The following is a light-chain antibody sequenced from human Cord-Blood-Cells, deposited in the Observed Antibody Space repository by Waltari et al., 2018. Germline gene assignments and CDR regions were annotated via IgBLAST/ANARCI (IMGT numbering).Light chain of an antibody. J-gene: IGLJ3*02. V-gene: IGLV4-69*01. CDR2: LNSDGSH. CDR3: QTWGTGIWV. CDR1: SGPSSYA. Sequence: QLVLTQSPSASASLGASVKLTCTLSSGPSSYAIACHQQQPEKGPRYLMKLNSDGSHSKGDGIPDRFSGSSSGAERYLTISSLQSEDEADYYCQTWGTGIWVFGGGTKLTVL.